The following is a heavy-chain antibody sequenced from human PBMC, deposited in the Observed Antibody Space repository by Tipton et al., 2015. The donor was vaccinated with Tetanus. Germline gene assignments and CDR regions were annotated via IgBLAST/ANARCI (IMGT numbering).Heavy chain of an antibody. J-gene: IGHJ6*02. D-gene: IGHD2-2*01. CDR3: ARSLIVVVPAAITRYYYYGMDV. V-gene: IGHV1-2*02. CDR1: GYTFTGYY. CDR2: INPNSGGT. Sequence: QSGAEVKKPGASVKVSCKASGYTFTGYYMHWVRQAPGQGLEWMGWINPNSGGTNYAQKFQGRVTMTRDTSISTAYMELSRLRSDDPAVYYCARSLIVVVPAAITRYYYYGMDVWGQGTTVTVSS.